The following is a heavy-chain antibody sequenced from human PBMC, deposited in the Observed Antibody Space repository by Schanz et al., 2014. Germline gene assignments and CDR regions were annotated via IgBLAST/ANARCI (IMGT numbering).Heavy chain of an antibody. V-gene: IGHV4-59*01. D-gene: IGHD4-17*01. J-gene: IGHJ3*02. CDR1: GGSIRSYF. CDR2: IYYSGSS. Sequence: QVQLQESGPGLLKPSETLSLTCTVSGGSIRSYFWSWIRQPPGKGLEWLGYIYYSGSSDYNPALKSRVTISVDTSKSQFSLKLSSVTAADTAVYYCARDRGRGDLPGDIWGQGTMVTVSS. CDR3: ARDRGRGDLPGDI.